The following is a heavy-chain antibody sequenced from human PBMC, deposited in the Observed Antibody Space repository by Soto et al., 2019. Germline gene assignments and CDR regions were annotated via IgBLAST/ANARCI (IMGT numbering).Heavy chain of an antibody. CDR2: VSANNGHT. V-gene: IGHV1-18*01. Sequence: ASVKVSCKASGFTFRNYCLNWVLQAPGQGLEWMGWVSANNGHTNYAQNLQGRVSMTTDTSTSTAYMELRGLTFDDTAVYYCARDIESVTAKHFFYYYAMDVWGQGTTVTVSS. CDR3: ARDIESVTAKHFFYYYAMDV. J-gene: IGHJ6*02. D-gene: IGHD2-8*01. CDR1: GFTFRNYC.